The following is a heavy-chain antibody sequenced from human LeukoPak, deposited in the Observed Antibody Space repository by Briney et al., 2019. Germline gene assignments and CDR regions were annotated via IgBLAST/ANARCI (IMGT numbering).Heavy chain of an antibody. CDR1: GLTFSSHW. D-gene: IGHD1-1*01. Sequence: GGSLRLSCAASGLTFSSHWVHWVRHTPEKGLVWVSRINSDGSRTTYADSVKGRFTISRDNAKNTLYLQMNSLRAEDTAVYYCAREQLEPSSHPFDPWGQGTLVTVSS. J-gene: IGHJ5*02. CDR2: INSDGSRT. V-gene: IGHV3-74*03. CDR3: AREQLEPSSHPFDP.